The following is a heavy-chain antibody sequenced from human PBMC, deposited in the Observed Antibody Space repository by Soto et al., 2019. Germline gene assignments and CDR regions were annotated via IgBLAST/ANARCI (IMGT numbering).Heavy chain of an antibody. Sequence: SETLSLTCAVYGGSFSGYYWSWIRQPPGKGLEWIGEINHSGSTNYNPSLKSRVTISVDTSKNQFSLKRSSVTAADTAVYYCASLYCSGGSCPPYYYYYGMDVWGQGTTVTVSS. CDR3: ASLYCSGGSCPPYYYYYGMDV. V-gene: IGHV4-34*01. J-gene: IGHJ6*02. D-gene: IGHD2-15*01. CDR1: GGSFSGYY. CDR2: INHSGST.